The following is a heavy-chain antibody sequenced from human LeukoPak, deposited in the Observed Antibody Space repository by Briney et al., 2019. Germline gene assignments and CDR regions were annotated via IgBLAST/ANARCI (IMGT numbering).Heavy chain of an antibody. CDR1: GFTFSSYW. V-gene: IGHV3-7*04. CDR3: ARGRGYSGYDIDY. J-gene: IGHJ4*02. CDR2: IKQDGSEK. D-gene: IGHD5-12*01. Sequence: PGGSLRLSCAASGFTFSSYWMSWVRQAPGKGLEWVANIKQDGSEKYYVDSVKGRFTISRDNAKNSLYLQMNSLRAEDTAVYYCARGRGYSGYDIDYWGQGTLVTVSS.